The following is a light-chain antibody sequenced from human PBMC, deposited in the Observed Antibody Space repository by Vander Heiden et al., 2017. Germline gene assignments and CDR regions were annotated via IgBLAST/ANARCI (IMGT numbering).Light chain of an antibody. CDR1: QSVSSSY. Sequence: EIVLTQSPGTLSLSPGERATLSCRASQSVSSSYLAWYQQKPGQAPRLLIYGASSRATGIPDRFSGSGSGTDFTLTISRLEPEDFAVYYCQQYGSSLFGGGTKVXIK. V-gene: IGKV3-20*01. J-gene: IGKJ4*01. CDR3: QQYGSSL. CDR2: GAS.